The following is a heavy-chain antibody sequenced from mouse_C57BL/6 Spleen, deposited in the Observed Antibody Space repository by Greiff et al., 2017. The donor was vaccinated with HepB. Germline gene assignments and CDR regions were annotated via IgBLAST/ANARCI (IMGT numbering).Heavy chain of an antibody. D-gene: IGHD2-3*01. Sequence: VQLVESGAELVKPGASVKISCKASGYAFSSYWMNWVKQRPGKGLEWIGQIYPGDGDTNYNGKFKGKATLTADKSSSTAYMQLSSLTSEDSAVYFCARDGCNDLAWFAYWGQGTLVTVSA. V-gene: IGHV1-80*01. CDR3: ARDGCNDLAWFAY. J-gene: IGHJ3*01. CDR2: IYPGDGDT. CDR1: GYAFSSYW.